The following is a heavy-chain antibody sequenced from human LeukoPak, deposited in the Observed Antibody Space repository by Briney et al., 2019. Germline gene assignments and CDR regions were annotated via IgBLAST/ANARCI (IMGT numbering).Heavy chain of an antibody. D-gene: IGHD2-2*01. CDR3: ARQDRGYCSSTSCYAGGWFDP. CDR1: GYTFTSYY. J-gene: IGHJ5*02. CDR2: INPSGGST. Sequence: GASVKVSCKASGYTFTSYYMHWVRQAPGQGLEWMGIINPSGGSTSYAQKFQGRVTMTRDMSTSTVYMELSSLRSEDTAVYYCARQDRGYCSSTSCYAGGWFDPWGQGTLVTVSS. V-gene: IGHV1-46*01.